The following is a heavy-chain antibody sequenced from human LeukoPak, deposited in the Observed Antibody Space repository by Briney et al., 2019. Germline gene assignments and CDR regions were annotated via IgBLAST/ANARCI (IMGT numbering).Heavy chain of an antibody. CDR1: GGTFSSYA. Sequence: SVKVSCKASGGTFSSYAISWVRQAPGQGLEWMGGIIPIFGTANYAQKLKGTVTITADESTSTAYMELSSLRSEDTAVYYCAREYYYGSGSYYSEPPGVGFDPWGQGTLVTVSS. CDR3: AREYYYGSGSYYSEPPGVGFDP. CDR2: IIPIFGTA. J-gene: IGHJ5*02. D-gene: IGHD3-10*01. V-gene: IGHV1-69*13.